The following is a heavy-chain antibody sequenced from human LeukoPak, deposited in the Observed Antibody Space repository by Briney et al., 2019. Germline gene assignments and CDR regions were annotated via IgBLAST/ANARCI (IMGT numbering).Heavy chain of an antibody. CDR3: ASPKGLSGSYFVPKTSAYYFDY. J-gene: IGHJ4*02. D-gene: IGHD1-26*01. CDR1: GGTFSSYA. V-gene: IGHV1-69*13. Sequence: ASVKVSCKASGGTFSSYAISWVRQAPGQGLEWMGGIIPIFGTANYAQKFQGRVTITADESTSTAYMELSSLRSEDTAVYYCASPKGLSGSYFVPKTSAYYFDYWGQGTLVTVST. CDR2: IIPIFGTA.